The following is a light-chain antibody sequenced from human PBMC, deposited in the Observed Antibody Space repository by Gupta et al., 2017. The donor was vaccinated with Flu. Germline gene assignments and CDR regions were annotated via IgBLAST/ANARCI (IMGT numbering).Light chain of an antibody. CDR3: QRYGSSPAYT. J-gene: IGKJ2*01. V-gene: IGKV3-20*01. CDR2: GAS. CDR1: QTVAGSY. Sequence: SLSLSPGERATLSCRASQTVAGSYLAWYQQQPGQAPRLLIYGASTRATGIPDRFSGSGSGTDFTLTISRLEPEDFAVYYCQRYGSSPAYTFGQGTRLEI.